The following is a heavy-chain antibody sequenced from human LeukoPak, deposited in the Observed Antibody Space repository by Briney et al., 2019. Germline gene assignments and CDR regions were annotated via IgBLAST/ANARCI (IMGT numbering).Heavy chain of an antibody. D-gene: IGHD6-6*01. CDR1: GFTFSSYA. V-gene: IGHV3-30*04. J-gene: IGHJ4*02. CDR3: ARDPHNSSYFHFDY. Sequence: GGSLRLSCAASGFTFSSYAMHWVRQAPGRGVEWVAVISYDVSNRYYADSVTGRFTISRDNSKNTLYLQMNRLRAEDTAVYYCARDPHNSSYFHFDYWGQGTLVTVSS. CDR2: ISYDVSNR.